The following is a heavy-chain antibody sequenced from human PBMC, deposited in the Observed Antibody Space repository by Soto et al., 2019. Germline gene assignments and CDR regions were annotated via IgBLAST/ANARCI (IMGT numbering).Heavy chain of an antibody. CDR2: IKQDGSEK. Sequence: GGSLRLSCAASGFTFSSYWMSWVRQAPGKGLEWVANIKQDGSEKYYVDSVKGRFTISRDNAKNSLYLQMNSLRAEDTAVYYCARGGVRSYYYGMDVWAQGTTVTVSS. CDR1: GFTFSSYW. V-gene: IGHV3-7*03. J-gene: IGHJ6*02. CDR3: ARGGVRSYYYGMDV. D-gene: IGHD4-17*01.